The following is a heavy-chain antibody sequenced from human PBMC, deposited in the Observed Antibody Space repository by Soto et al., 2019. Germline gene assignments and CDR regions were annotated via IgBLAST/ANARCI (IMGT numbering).Heavy chain of an antibody. D-gene: IGHD6-19*01. Sequence: EVQLVESGGGLVQPGGSLRLSCAASGFTFSSYSMNCVRQAPGKGLEWVSYISSSSSTIYYAVSVKGRFTISRDNAQHSLYLHMNSLRAEDTAVYYCARLDAVAGTTWWFDPWGQGTLVTVSS. V-gene: IGHV3-48*01. CDR2: ISSSSSTI. J-gene: IGHJ5*02. CDR3: ARLDAVAGTTWWFDP. CDR1: GFTFSSYS.